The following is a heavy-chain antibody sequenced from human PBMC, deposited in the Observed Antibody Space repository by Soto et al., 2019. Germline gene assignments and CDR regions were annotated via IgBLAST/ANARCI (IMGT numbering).Heavy chain of an antibody. D-gene: IGHD6-19*01. V-gene: IGHV1-69*06. CDR3: ARERSSSWYNGAFYFDS. Sequence: QVQLVQSGAEVRKPGSSVKVSCKASGGTFTTYDISWVRQAPGQGLEWMGGIIPLFDATKYAQKFQGRVTITADKCTGTAYMELSSLRSEDTAMYYCARERSSSWYNGAFYFDSWGQGTVVTVSS. CDR1: GGTFTTYD. CDR2: IIPLFDAT. J-gene: IGHJ4*02.